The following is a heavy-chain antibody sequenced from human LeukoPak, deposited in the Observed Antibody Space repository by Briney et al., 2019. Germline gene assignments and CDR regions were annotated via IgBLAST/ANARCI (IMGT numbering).Heavy chain of an antibody. D-gene: IGHD4-17*01. Sequence: GGSLRLSCAVSGFTVSDNYISWVRQAPGKGLEWVSIFYAGGSTYYADSVKGRFTISRDNSKNTLYLQMNSLRAEDTAVYYCAKGPGGWPTGFDYWGQGTLVTVSS. V-gene: IGHV3-53*01. CDR1: GFTVSDNY. J-gene: IGHJ4*02. CDR3: AKGPGGWPTGFDY. CDR2: FYAGGST.